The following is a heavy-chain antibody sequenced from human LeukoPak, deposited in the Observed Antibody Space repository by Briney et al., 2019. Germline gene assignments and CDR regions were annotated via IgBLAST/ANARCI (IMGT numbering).Heavy chain of an antibody. CDR3: ARWRWLQSPYGMDV. Sequence: GGSLRLSCAASGFTFSSYAMSWVRQAPGKGLEWVSAISGSGGSTYYADSVKGRFTISRDNSKNTLYLQMNSLRAEDTAVYYCARWRWLQSPYGMDVWGQGTTVTVSS. CDR1: GFTFSSYA. J-gene: IGHJ6*02. D-gene: IGHD5-24*01. CDR2: ISGSGGST. V-gene: IGHV3-23*01.